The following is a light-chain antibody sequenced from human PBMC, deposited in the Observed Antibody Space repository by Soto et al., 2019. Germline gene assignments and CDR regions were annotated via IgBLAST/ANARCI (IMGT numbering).Light chain of an antibody. V-gene: IGLV2-8*01. CDR1: SSDVGGYNY. CDR2: EVT. Sequence: QSALTQPPSASGSPGQSVTISCTGTSSDVGGYNYVSWYQQHPGKAPKFMIYEVTKRPSGVPDRFSGSKSGNTASLTVSGLQAEDEADYYCISYAGSNNFVVFGGGTKLTVL. J-gene: IGLJ2*01. CDR3: ISYAGSNNFVV.